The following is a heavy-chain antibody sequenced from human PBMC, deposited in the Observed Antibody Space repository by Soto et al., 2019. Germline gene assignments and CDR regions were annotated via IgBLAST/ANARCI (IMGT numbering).Heavy chain of an antibody. CDR3: ARDLGGSYYAPVDY. CDR1: GYTFTSYG. Sequence: QVQLVQSGAEVKKPGASVKVSCKASGYTFTSYGISWVRQAPGQGLEWMGWISAYNGNTKYAQKLQGRVTTTTDTSRRTVYRARRSVRSEDTAVYYCARDLGGSYYAPVDYWGQGTRVTVS. J-gene: IGHJ4*02. V-gene: IGHV1-18*01. CDR2: ISAYNGNT. D-gene: IGHD1-26*01.